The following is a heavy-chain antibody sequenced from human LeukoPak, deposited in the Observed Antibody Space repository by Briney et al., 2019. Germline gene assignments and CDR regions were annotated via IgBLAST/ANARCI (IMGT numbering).Heavy chain of an antibody. CDR3: AKDHKLGYCSSTSCYPFDY. V-gene: IGHV3-23*01. CDR2: ISGSGGST. Sequence: GGSLRLTCAASGFTFSSYAMSWVRQAPGKGLEWVSAISGSGGSTYYADSVKGRFTISRDNSKNTLYLQMNSLRAEDTAVYYCAKDHKLGYCSSTSCYPFDYWGQGTLVTVS. J-gene: IGHJ4*02. D-gene: IGHD2-2*01. CDR1: GFTFSSYA.